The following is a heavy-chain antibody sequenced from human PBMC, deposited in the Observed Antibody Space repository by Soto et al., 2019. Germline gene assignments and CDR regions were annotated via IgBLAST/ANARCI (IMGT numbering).Heavy chain of an antibody. D-gene: IGHD3-10*01. V-gene: IGHV1-18*01. J-gene: IGHJ4*02. Sequence: QVQLVQSGVEVKKPGASVKVSCKASGYPFTSAGISWVRQAPGKGLEWMGWISVYNGNTKYAQKLQGRVTMTTDTSTSTAYMELRSLTSDDTAVYYCARDLDISGSYYTDYWGQGTLVTVSA. CDR1: GYPFTSAG. CDR3: ARDLDISGSYYTDY. CDR2: ISVYNGNT.